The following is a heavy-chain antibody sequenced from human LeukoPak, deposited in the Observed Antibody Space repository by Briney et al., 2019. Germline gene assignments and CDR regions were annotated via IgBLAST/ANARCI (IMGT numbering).Heavy chain of an antibody. CDR2: IYYSGST. CDR1: GGSISSSSYY. Sequence: PSETLSLTCTVSGGSISSSSYYWGWIRQPPGKGLEWIGSIYYSGSTYYNPSLKSRVTISVDTSKNQFSLKPSSVTAADTAVYYCATLHYYDSSGYYYLDYWGQGTLVTVSS. D-gene: IGHD3-22*01. J-gene: IGHJ4*02. V-gene: IGHV4-39*01. CDR3: ATLHYYDSSGYYYLDY.